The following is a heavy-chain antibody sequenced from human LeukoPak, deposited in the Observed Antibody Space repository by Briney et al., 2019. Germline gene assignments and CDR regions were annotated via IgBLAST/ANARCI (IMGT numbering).Heavy chain of an antibody. CDR1: GFNFGDYA. CDR3: TRARGGYTSSIDY. D-gene: IGHD6-13*01. CDR2: IRSKAFGATT. Sequence: GGSLRLSCIGSGFNFGDYAMTWVRQAPGKGLEWVGFIRSKAFGATTESVASVKGRFSISRDDSKTIAYLQMNSLKAEDTAIYYCTRARGGYTSSIDYWGQGTLVTVSS. V-gene: IGHV3-49*04. J-gene: IGHJ4*02.